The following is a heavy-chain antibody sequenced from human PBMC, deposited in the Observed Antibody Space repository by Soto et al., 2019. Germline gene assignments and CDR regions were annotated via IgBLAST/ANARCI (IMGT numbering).Heavy chain of an antibody. CDR3: AKDLSSSGWSHDAFDI. CDR1: GFTFDDYA. D-gene: IGHD6-19*01. J-gene: IGHJ3*02. V-gene: IGHV3-9*01. CDR2: ISWNSGSI. Sequence: DVQLVESGGGLVQPGRSLRLSCAASGFTFDDYAMHWVRQAPGKGLEWVSGISWNSGSIGYADSVKGRFTISRDNAKNSLYLQMNSLRAEDTALYYCAKDLSSSGWSHDAFDIWGQGTMVTVSS.